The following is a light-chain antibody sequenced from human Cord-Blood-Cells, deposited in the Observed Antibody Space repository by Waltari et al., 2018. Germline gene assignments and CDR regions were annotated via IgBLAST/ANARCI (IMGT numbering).Light chain of an antibody. CDR2: GKN. J-gene: IGLJ2*01. CDR1: SLRSYY. Sequence: VALGQTIRITCQGDSLRSYYASWYQQKPGQAPVLVIYGKNNRPSGIPDRFSGSSSGNTASLTITGAQAEDEADYYCNSRDSSGNHLVFGGGTKLTVL. CDR3: NSRDSSGNHLV. V-gene: IGLV3-19*01.